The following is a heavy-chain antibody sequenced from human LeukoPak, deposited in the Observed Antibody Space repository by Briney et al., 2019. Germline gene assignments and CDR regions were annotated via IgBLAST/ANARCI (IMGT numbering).Heavy chain of an antibody. D-gene: IGHD4-23*01. J-gene: IGHJ4*02. Sequence: PGRSLRLSCAVSGFTFNTYGMHWVRQAPGKGLEWVAFISYDGRNKYYSDSVKGRFSISRDNSKNTLYLQMNSLRAEDTAVYYCARDSGYGGTNEVYWGQGTLVTVSS. V-gene: IGHV3-30*03. CDR3: ARDSGYGGTNEVY. CDR2: ISYDGRNK. CDR1: GFTFNTYG.